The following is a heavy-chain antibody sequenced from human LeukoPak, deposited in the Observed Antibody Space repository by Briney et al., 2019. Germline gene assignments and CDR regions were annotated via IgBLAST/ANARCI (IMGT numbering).Heavy chain of an antibody. D-gene: IGHD3-10*01. CDR2: IYYSGST. CDR3: ARDVKAGSGIDY. V-gene: IGHV4-59*12. Sequence: PSETLSLTCTVSGGSISSYYWSWIRQPPGKGLEWIGYIYYSGSTNYNPSLKSRVTISVDTSKNQFSLNLRSVTAADTAVYYCARDVKAGSGIDYWGQGTLVTVSS. CDR1: GGSISSYY. J-gene: IGHJ4*02.